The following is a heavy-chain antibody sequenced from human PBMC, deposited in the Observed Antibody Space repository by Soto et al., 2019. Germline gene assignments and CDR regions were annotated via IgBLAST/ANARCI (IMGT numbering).Heavy chain of an antibody. J-gene: IGHJ3*02. Sequence: GESLKICVTGSGYRFTSYWISWVRQMTGKCLEWMVSIDPSDSYTNYSPSFQGHVTISADKSISTAYLQWSSLKASDTAMYYCARPRDCSSTRCYDHDAFDIWAQGTMVTVSS. CDR3: ARPRDCSSTRCYDHDAFDI. CDR1: GYRFTSYW. D-gene: IGHD2-2*01. V-gene: IGHV5-10-1*01. CDR2: IDPSDSYT.